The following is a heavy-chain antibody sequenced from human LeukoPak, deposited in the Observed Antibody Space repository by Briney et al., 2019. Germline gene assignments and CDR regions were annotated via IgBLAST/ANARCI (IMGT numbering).Heavy chain of an antibody. D-gene: IGHD6-13*01. CDR3: AKDLYSSTSGFDY. J-gene: IGHJ4*02. CDR1: AFTFSSYG. Sequence: GTSLRLSCAASAFTFSSYGMHWVRQAPGKGLEWVALISYDGSNKYYADSVKGRFTISRDNSKNTLYLQMNSLRAEDTAVYYCAKDLYSSTSGFDYWGQGTLVTVSS. V-gene: IGHV3-30*18. CDR2: ISYDGSNK.